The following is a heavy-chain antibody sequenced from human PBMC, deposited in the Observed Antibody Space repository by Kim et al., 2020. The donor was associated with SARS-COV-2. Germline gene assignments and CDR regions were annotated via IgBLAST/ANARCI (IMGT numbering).Heavy chain of an antibody. CDR3: AMANGYYFDY. J-gene: IGHJ4*02. V-gene: IGHV3-74*01. Sequence: IYAYPVRGQFTISRNTAKNTLDLQMNSLRAEDTAVYYCAMANGYYFDYWGQGTLVTVSS.